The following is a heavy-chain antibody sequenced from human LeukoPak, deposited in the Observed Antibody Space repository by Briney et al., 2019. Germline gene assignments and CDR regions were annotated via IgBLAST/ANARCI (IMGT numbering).Heavy chain of an antibody. Sequence: GGSLRLSCAASGFTFSTYWMSWVRQAPGKGLGWVANIPQDGNEKYYVDSVKGRFTISRDNAKNSLYLQMNSLRAEDTAVYYCARGDKFSGDYWGQGTLVTVSS. D-gene: IGHD2-15*01. CDR1: GFTFSTYW. CDR3: ARGDKFSGDY. CDR2: IPQDGNEK. V-gene: IGHV3-7*04. J-gene: IGHJ4*02.